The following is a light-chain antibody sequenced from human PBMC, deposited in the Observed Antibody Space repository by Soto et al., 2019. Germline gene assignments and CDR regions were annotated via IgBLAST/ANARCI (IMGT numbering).Light chain of an antibody. CDR3: QQRSNWPLT. CDR2: DAS. Sequence: EIVLTQSPATLSLSPGERATLSCRASQSVSSYLAWYQQKPGQAPRLLIYDASNRATGIPARFSGSGSGTYFTLNISSLEPEDVAFYYCQQRSNWPLTFGGGTKVEIK. V-gene: IGKV3-11*01. CDR1: QSVSSY. J-gene: IGKJ4*01.